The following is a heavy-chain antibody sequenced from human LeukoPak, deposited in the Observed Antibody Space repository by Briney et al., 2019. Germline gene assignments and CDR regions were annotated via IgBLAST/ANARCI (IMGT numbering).Heavy chain of an antibody. Sequence: GGSLRLSCAASGFTFSRYWMSWVRQAPGKGLEWVANIKEDGSEQYYPDSVKGRFTISRDNSKNTLYLQMNSLRAEDTAVYYCAKATVTTFADYFDYWGQGTLVTVSS. CDR2: IKEDGSEQ. V-gene: IGHV3-7*03. D-gene: IGHD4-11*01. CDR1: GFTFSRYW. J-gene: IGHJ4*02. CDR3: AKATVTTFADYFDY.